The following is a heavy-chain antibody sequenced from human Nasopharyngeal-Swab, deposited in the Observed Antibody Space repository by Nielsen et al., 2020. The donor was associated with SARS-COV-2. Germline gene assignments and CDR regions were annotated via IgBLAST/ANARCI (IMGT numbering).Heavy chain of an antibody. CDR1: GFTFSNYG. Sequence: GGSLRLSCVASGFTFSNYGMHWVRQAPGKGLEWVAVIWFDGSNKYYADSVKGRFTISRDNSKNTLYLQMNSLRAEDTAVYYCARDSTSTTSFMDVWGQGTTVTVSS. J-gene: IGHJ6*02. CDR2: IWFDGSNK. CDR3: ARDSTSTTSFMDV. D-gene: IGHD2/OR15-2a*01. V-gene: IGHV3-33*08.